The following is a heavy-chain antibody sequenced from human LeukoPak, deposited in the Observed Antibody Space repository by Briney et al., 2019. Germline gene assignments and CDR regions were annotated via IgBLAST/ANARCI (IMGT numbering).Heavy chain of an antibody. CDR2: MSSGVRG. CDR1: GFTVSSNY. D-gene: IGHD4-17*01. CDR3: ARGVTTLNYFDC. J-gene: IGHJ4*02. V-gene: IGHV3-66*01. Sequence: GGSLTLSCAASGFTVSSNYMSWVRQAPGKGLEWFSVMSSGVRGYLSESVKDRFNISRDNSKNTLYLQMNSLRAEDTAVYFCARGVTTLNYFDCWGQGTLVTVSS.